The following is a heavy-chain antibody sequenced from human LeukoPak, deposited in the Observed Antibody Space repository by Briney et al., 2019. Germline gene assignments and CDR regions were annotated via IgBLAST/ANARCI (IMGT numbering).Heavy chain of an antibody. V-gene: IGHV3-21*01. Sequence: GGSLRLSCAASGFTLSSYSMNWVRQAPGKGLEWVSYISSSSTHIYYADSVKGRFTISRDNARNSLYLQMNSLRAEDTAIYYCARSEHSSTSFDYWGQGTLVTVSS. CDR3: ARSEHSSTSFDY. D-gene: IGHD6-6*01. J-gene: IGHJ4*02. CDR2: ISSSSTHI. CDR1: GFTLSSYS.